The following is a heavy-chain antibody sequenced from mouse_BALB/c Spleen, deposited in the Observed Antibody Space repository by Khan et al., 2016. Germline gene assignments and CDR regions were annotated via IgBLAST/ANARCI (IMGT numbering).Heavy chain of an antibody. J-gene: IGHJ2*01. CDR1: GYTFTNSG. CDR3: ARSEDNYDFDY. D-gene: IGHD1-3*01. CDR2: INTYTGEP. V-gene: IGHV9-3-1*01. Sequence: QIQLVQSGPELKKPGETVKISCTASGYTFTNSGMHWVKQSPGQGLKWMGWINTYTGEPKYTADFKERFAFSLDTSVSTAYLQLINLTKEDTATYCCARSEDNYDFDYWGQGTTLTVSS.